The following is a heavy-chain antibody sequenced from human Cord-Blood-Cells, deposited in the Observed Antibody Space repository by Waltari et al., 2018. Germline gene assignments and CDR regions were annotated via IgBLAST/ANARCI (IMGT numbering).Heavy chain of an antibody. V-gene: IGHV3-33*01. CDR3: ARDRFGTFFDY. CDR1: GFTFSSYG. D-gene: IGHD3-16*01. CDR2: IWYDGSNK. J-gene: IGHJ4*02. Sequence: QVQLVESGGGVVQPGRSLRLSCAASGFTFSSYGMHWVRQAPGNGLEWVAVIWYDGSNKYYADSGKGRFTISRDNSKNTLYLQMNSLRAEDTAVYYCARDRFGTFFDYWGQGTLVTVSS.